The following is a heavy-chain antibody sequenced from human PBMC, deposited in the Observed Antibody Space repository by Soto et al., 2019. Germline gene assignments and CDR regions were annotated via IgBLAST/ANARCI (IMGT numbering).Heavy chain of an antibody. CDR3: ATIYSYGYGVDY. D-gene: IGHD5-18*01. J-gene: IGHJ4*02. Sequence: ASVKVSCKVSGYTLTALSMPWVRQAPGKGLEWMGGFDPEDGETIYAQKFQGRVTMTEDTSTDTAYMELSSLRSEDTAVYYCATIYSYGYGVDYWGQGTLVTVSS. CDR2: FDPEDGET. V-gene: IGHV1-24*01. CDR1: GYTLTALS.